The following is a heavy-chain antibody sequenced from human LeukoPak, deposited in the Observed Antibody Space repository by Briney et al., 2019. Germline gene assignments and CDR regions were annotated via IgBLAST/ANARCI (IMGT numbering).Heavy chain of an antibody. CDR1: GYTFTSYA. D-gene: IGHD2-15*01. V-gene: IGHV7-4-1*02. CDR2: INTNTGNP. Sequence: ASVKVSCKASGYTFTSYAMNWVRQAPGQGLEWMGWINTNTGNPTYAQGFTGRFVFSLDTSVSTAYLQISSLKAEDTAVYYCARKGGWGCSGGSRSYYYMDVWGKGTTVTVSS. CDR3: ARKGGWGCSGGSRSYYYMDV. J-gene: IGHJ6*03.